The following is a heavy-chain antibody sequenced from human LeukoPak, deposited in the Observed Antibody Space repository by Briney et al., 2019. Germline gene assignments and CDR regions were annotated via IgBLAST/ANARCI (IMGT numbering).Heavy chain of an antibody. Sequence: QAGGSLRLSCVASGFTFRSYGMSWVRQAPGKGLEWVSVISGSGGSTFYADSVKGRFTISRDNSNNTLYLQMNSLRAEDTAIYYCAKGYYYDSSLCPFDIWGQGTMVTVSS. V-gene: IGHV3-23*01. CDR2: ISGSGGST. D-gene: IGHD3-22*01. J-gene: IGHJ3*02. CDR1: GFTFRSYG. CDR3: AKGYYYDSSLCPFDI.